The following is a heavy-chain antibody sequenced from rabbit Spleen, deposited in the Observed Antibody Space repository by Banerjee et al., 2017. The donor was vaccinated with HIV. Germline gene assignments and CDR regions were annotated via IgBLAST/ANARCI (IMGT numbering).Heavy chain of an antibody. CDR3: TRDDGSGHYIDGYFNL. Sequence: QEQLEESGGGLVKPEGSLTLTCTASGFSFTDKDVMCWVRQAPGKGLEWIACINTYTAKSVYATWATGRFTISRTSSTTVTLQMTSLTAADTATYFCTRDDGSGHYIDGYFNLWGPGTLVTVS. CDR2: INTYTAKS. D-gene: IGHD1-1*01. CDR1: GFSFTDKDV. V-gene: IGHV1S45*01. J-gene: IGHJ4*01.